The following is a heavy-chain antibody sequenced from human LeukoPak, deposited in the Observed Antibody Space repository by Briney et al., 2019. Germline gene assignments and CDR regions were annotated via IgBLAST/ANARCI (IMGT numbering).Heavy chain of an antibody. CDR2: ISSSSSYI. Sequence: GSLRLSCAASGFTFSSYSMNWVRQAPGKGLQWVSSISSSSSYIYYADSVQGRFTISRDNAKNSLYLQMNSLRGEDTAVYYCARGDGATPPDAFDIWGQGTMVTVSP. CDR1: GFTFSSYS. J-gene: IGHJ3*02. D-gene: IGHD3-10*01. V-gene: IGHV3-21*01. CDR3: ARGDGATPPDAFDI.